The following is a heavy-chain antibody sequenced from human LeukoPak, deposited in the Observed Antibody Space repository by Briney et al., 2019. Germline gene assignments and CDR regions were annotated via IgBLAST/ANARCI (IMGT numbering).Heavy chain of an antibody. CDR2: IYTSGST. V-gene: IGHV4-4*07. J-gene: IGHJ6*03. D-gene: IGHD3-10*01. CDR1: GGSISSYY. CDR3: ARWFRVSRKEYYYYMDV. Sequence: PSETLSLTCTVSGGSISSYYWSWIRQPAGKGLEWIGRIYTSGSTNYNPPLKSRVTMSVDTSKNQFSLKLSSVTAADTAVYYCARWFRVSRKEYYYYMDVWGKGTTVTVSS.